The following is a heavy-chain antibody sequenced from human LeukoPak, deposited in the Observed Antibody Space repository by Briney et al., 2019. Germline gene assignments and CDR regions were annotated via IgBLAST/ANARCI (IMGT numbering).Heavy chain of an antibody. CDR3: ARHYYGLNWFDP. D-gene: IGHD3-10*01. CDR1: GGFISRSTYY. CDR2: IYYSGST. Sequence: SETLSLTCTVSGGFISRSTYYWGWIRQPPGKGLEWIGSIYYSGSTYYNPSLKSRVTISVDTSKNQFSLRLSSVTAADTAVYYCARHYYGLNWFDPWGQGTLVTVSS. J-gene: IGHJ5*02. V-gene: IGHV4-39*01.